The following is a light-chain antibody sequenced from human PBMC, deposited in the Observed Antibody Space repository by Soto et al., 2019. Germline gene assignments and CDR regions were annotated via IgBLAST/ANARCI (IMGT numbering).Light chain of an antibody. CDR1: QDISKY. CDR3: QQYDNLPPLT. Sequence: DIQMAQSPSYVSASVGDIFTITCQASQDISKYLNWYQQKPGKAPKLLIYDASNLQTGVPSRFSGSGSGTDFTFTISSLQPEDIATYYCQQYDNLPPLTFGQGTRLEIK. V-gene: IGKV1-33*01. CDR2: DAS. J-gene: IGKJ5*01.